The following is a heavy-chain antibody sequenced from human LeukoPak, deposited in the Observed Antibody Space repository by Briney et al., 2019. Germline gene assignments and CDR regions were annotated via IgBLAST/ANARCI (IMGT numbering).Heavy chain of an antibody. D-gene: IGHD1-1*01. V-gene: IGHV3-11*04. CDR2: ISSSGTTI. Sequence: PGGSLRLSCAASGFTFGDYYMSWIRQAPGKGLEWVSYISSSGTTIYHADSVKGRFTISRDNAKNSLYLQMNSLRAEDAGLYYCAGGPTTGNLDYWGQGSLVTVSS. CDR3: AGGPTTGNLDY. CDR1: GFTFGDYY. J-gene: IGHJ4*02.